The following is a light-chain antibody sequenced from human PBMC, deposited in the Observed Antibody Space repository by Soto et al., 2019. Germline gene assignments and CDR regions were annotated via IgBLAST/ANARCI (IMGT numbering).Light chain of an antibody. CDR1: QSISTN. CDR2: GAS. CDR3: QQSYITLYS. V-gene: IGKV1-39*01. J-gene: IGKJ2*03. Sequence: DIQMTQSPSSLSASVGDRVTITCRASQSISTNLSWYQKKPWKAPKLLISGASSLQSGVPSRFSGSGSGTDFSLTISSLQHADFAIYFCQQSYITLYSFGQGTNLEIK.